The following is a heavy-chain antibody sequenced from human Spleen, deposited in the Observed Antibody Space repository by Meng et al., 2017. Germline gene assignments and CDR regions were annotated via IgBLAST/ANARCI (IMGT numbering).Heavy chain of an antibody. CDR1: GFTFSGYA. J-gene: IGHJ4*02. CDR2: ISGTGGST. V-gene: IGHV3-23*01. D-gene: IGHD3-10*01. CDR3: AKLWFGEQIHPYFDS. Sequence: GGSLRLSCAASGFTFSGYAMSWVRQAPGKGLEWDSTISGTGGSTYYADSVKGRFTISRDNSKNTLYLQVNSLRAEDTAIYYCAKLWFGEQIHPYFDSWGQGTLVTVSS.